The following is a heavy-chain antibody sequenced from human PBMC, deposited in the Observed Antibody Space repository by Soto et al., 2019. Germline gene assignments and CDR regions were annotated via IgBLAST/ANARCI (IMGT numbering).Heavy chain of an antibody. CDR2: ISSSGSTI. CDR1: GFTFSDYY. V-gene: IGHV3-11*01. CDR3: ATPNHRSQIDY. Sequence: QVQLVESGGGVVKPGGSLRLSCAASGFTFSDYYMSWIREAPRKGLEWVSYISSSGSTIYYADSVKNRFTISRDNAKNSLYLQMNSLRAEDTAVYYCATPNHRSQIDYWGQGTLVTVSS. J-gene: IGHJ4*02.